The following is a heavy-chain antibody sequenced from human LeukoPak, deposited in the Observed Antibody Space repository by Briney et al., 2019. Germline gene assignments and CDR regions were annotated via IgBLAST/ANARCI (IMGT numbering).Heavy chain of an antibody. CDR3: AKAPNRDGYNVLFDY. V-gene: IGHV3-23*01. Sequence: GGSLRLSCTASGFTFSSYAMSWVRQAPGKGLEWVSAISGSGGSTYYADSVKGRFTISRDNSKNTLYLQMNSLRAEDTAVYYCAKAPNRDGYNVLFDYWGQGTLVTVSS. J-gene: IGHJ4*02. CDR2: ISGSGGST. D-gene: IGHD5-24*01. CDR1: GFTFSSYA.